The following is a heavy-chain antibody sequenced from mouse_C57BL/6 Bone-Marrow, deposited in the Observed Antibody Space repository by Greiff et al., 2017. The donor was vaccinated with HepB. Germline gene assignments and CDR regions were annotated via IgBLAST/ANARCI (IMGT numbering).Heavy chain of an antibody. J-gene: IGHJ3*01. Sequence: EVQLQQSGPGLVKPSQSLSLTCSVTGYSITSGYYWNWIRQFPGNKLEWMGYISYDGSNNYNPSLKNRISITRDTSKNQFFLKLNSVTTEDTATYYCAQERGIYYGNSWFAYWGQGTLVTVSA. V-gene: IGHV3-6*01. CDR1: GYSITSGYY. CDR2: ISYDGSN. D-gene: IGHD2-1*01. CDR3: AQERGIYYGNSWFAY.